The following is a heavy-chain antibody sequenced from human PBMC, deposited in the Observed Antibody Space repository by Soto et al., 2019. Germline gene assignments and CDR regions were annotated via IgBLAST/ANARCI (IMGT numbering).Heavy chain of an antibody. CDR2: IYYSGST. CDR1: VGSVSSGGYY. J-gene: IGHJ6*02. V-gene: IGHV4-31*03. CDR3: ASRWASSWYEAYYYGMDV. D-gene: IGHD6-13*01. Sequence: PSESLSLAGTVSVGSVSSGGYYWSWILQHPGKGLEWIGYIYYSGSTYYNPSLKSRVTISVDTSKNQFSLKLSSVTAADTAVYYCASRWASSWYEAYYYGMDVWGQGTTVTVSS.